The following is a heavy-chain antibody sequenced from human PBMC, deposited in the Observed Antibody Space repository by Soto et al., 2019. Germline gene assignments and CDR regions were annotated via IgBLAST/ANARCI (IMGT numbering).Heavy chain of an antibody. D-gene: IGHD3-3*01. J-gene: IGHJ6*02. CDR1: EFTFSSYS. Sequence: EVQLLESGGGLVQPGGSLRLSCAASEFTFSSYSMIWVRQAPGKGLEWVSGVNGGGDITYYAESVKGWFTISRDNSKNTLYLQMNCLRAEDAAVFYCASGYFGVTMDVWGQGTTVTVSS. V-gene: IGHV3-23*01. CDR2: VNGGGDIT. CDR3: ASGYFGVTMDV.